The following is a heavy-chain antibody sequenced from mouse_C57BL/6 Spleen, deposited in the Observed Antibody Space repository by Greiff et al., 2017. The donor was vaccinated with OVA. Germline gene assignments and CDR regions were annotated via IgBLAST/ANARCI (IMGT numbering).Heavy chain of an antibody. CDR3: ARGTAQARDYAMDY. V-gene: IGHV1-82*01. J-gene: IGHJ4*01. Sequence: QVQLQQSGPELVKPGASVKISCKASGYAFSRSWMNWVKQRPGKGLEWIGRIYPGDGDTNYNGKFKGKATLTADKSSSTAYMQLSSLTSEDSAVYFCARGTAQARDYAMDYWGQGTSVTVSS. D-gene: IGHD3-2*02. CDR1: GYAFSRSW. CDR2: IYPGDGDT.